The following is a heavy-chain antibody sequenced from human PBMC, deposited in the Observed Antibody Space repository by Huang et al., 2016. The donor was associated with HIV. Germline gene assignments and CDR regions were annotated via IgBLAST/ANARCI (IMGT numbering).Heavy chain of an antibody. CDR2: ISYDGSNK. CDR3: AKGRRRWGDDAFDI. D-gene: IGHD3-16*01. Sequence: QVQLAESGGGVVQPGRSLRLSCAASGFTFSSYAMHWVRQARVRGMKWVAIISYDGSNKYYASSVKGRFTISRENSKNTVHLQMNSLRVDDTAVYYCAKGRRRWGDDAFDIWGQGTMVTVSS. J-gene: IGHJ3*02. V-gene: IGHV3-30-3*01. CDR1: GFTFSSYA.